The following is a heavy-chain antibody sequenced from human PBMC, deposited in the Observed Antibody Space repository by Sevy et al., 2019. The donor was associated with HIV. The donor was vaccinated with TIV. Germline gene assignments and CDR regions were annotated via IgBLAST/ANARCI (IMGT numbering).Heavy chain of an antibody. J-gene: IGHJ3*02. CDR1: GFTFSSYG. CDR3: ARGGDYVWGSYRSSKDAFDI. CDR2: IWYDGSNK. D-gene: IGHD3-16*02. V-gene: IGHV3-33*01. Sequence: GGSLRLSCAASGFTFSSYGMHWVRQAPGKGLEWVAVIWYDGSNKYYADSVKGRFTISRDNSKNTLYLKMNSLRAEDTAVYYCARGGDYVWGSYRSSKDAFDIWGQGTMVTVSS.